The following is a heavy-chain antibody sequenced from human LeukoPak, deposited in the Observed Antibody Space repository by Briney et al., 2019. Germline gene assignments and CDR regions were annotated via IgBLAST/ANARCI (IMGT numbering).Heavy chain of an antibody. Sequence: PSETLSLTCAVYGGSFSGYYWSWIRQPPGKGLEWIGEINHSGSTNYNPSLKSRVTISGDTSKNQFSLNLSSVTAADTAVYYCARGRRRSSGWSFDYWGQETLVTVSS. V-gene: IGHV4-34*01. D-gene: IGHD6-19*01. CDR3: ARGRRRSSGWSFDY. CDR1: GGSFSGYY. CDR2: INHSGST. J-gene: IGHJ4*02.